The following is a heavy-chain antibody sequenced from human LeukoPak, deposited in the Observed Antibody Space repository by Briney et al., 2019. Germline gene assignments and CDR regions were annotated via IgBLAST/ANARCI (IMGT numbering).Heavy chain of an antibody. CDR2: IYYSGST. Sequence: SETLSLTCTVSGGSIRSSSYYWGWIRQPPGKGLEWIGSIYYSGSTYYNPSLKSRVTISVDTSKNQFSLKLSSVTAADTAVYYCARLRIAVAVYYFDYWGQGTLVTVSS. CDR1: GGSIRSSSYY. D-gene: IGHD6-19*01. CDR3: ARLRIAVAVYYFDY. V-gene: IGHV4-39*01. J-gene: IGHJ4*02.